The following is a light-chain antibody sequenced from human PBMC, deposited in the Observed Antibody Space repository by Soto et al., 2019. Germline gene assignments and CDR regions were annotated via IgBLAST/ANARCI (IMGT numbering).Light chain of an antibody. Sequence: EILVTQSQDSLAVSLGERATINCKSSQSVLYSSNNKNYLAWYQQKPRQPPKLLINWASTRESGVPDRFSGSGSGTDFTLTISSLQAEDVAVYYCQQYYNTPLTFGGGTKVDNK. J-gene: IGKJ4*01. CDR2: WAS. V-gene: IGKV4-1*01. CDR3: QQYYNTPLT. CDR1: QSVLYSSNNKNY.